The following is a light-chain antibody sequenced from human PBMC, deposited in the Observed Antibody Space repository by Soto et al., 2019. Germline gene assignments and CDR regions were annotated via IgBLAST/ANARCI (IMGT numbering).Light chain of an antibody. Sequence: QSVPTQPPSASGTPGQRITISCSGSSSNIGDNPVNWYQQLPGAAPKLLIYINDQRPSGVPDRFSGSKSGTSASLAISGLQPEDEADYYCAAWDDSLNALFGTGTKVTVL. V-gene: IGLV1-44*01. CDR2: IND. CDR1: SSNIGDNP. J-gene: IGLJ1*01. CDR3: AAWDDSLNAL.